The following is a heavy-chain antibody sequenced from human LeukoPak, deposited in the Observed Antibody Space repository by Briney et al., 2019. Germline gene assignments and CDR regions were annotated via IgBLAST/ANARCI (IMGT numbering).Heavy chain of an antibody. D-gene: IGHD2-15*01. Sequence: AGGPLRLSCAASGFTFSDYYMSWIRQAPGKGLEWVSYISSSGSTIYYADSVKGRFTISRDNAKNSLYLQMNSLRAEDTAVYYCARDAGGYCSGGSCYFYYGMDVWGQGTTVTVSS. V-gene: IGHV3-11*01. CDR1: GFTFSDYY. J-gene: IGHJ6*02. CDR2: ISSSGSTI. CDR3: ARDAGGYCSGGSCYFYYGMDV.